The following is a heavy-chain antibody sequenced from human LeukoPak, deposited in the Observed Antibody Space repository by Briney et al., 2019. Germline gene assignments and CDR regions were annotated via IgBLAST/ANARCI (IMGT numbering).Heavy chain of an antibody. CDR3: ARYDYGDCWFDP. CDR1: GGSMNNYY. D-gene: IGHD4-17*01. Sequence: KASGTLSLTCTVSGGSMNNYYWSWLRQPPGKGLEWIGYISYSGSTNYNPSLRSRVTISVDTSKNQFSLKLSSVTAADTALYYCARYDYGDCWFDPWGQGTLVTVSS. V-gene: IGHV4-59*01. J-gene: IGHJ5*02. CDR2: ISYSGST.